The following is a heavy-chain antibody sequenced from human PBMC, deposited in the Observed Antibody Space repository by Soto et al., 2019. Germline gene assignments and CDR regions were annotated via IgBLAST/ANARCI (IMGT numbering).Heavy chain of an antibody. CDR1: GGSISSYY. D-gene: IGHD2-2*01. CDR2: IYTSGST. J-gene: IGHJ6*02. CDR3: ARGPVGYQLLLPNYYYGMDV. V-gene: IGHV4-4*07. Sequence: SETLSLTCTVSGGSISSYYWSWIRQPAGKGLEWIGRIYTSGSTNYNPSLKSRVTMSVDTSKNQFSLKLSSVTAADTAVYYCARGPVGYQLLLPNYYYGMDVWGQGTTVTVSS.